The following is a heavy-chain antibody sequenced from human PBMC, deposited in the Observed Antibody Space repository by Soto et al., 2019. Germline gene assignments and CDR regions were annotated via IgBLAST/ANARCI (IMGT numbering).Heavy chain of an antibody. CDR3: AKHAKYCSGSFCSFPYFFDY. V-gene: IGHV3-23*01. CDR2: ISSSGDPT. CDR1: GFTFSSYA. Sequence: GGSLRLSCAASGFTFSSYAMSWVRQAPGKGLEWVSGISSSGDPTDYADSVKGRFTISRDNSKNTLYLQMNSLRAEDTAVYYCAKHAKYCSGSFCSFPYFFDYWGQGTLVTVSS. D-gene: IGHD2-15*01. J-gene: IGHJ4*02.